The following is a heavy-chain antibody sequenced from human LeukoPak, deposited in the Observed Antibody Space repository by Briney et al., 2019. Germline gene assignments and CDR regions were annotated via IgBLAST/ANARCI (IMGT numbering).Heavy chain of an antibody. CDR1: GFTFSRHW. Sequence: GGSLRLSCAASGFTFSRHWMRWVRQAPGKGLEWVANIKDNGSEKYYVESVKGRFTISRENAKTSLYLQMNSLRAEDTAVYYCARESPDFDHWGQGTLVTVSS. J-gene: IGHJ4*02. D-gene: IGHD1-14*01. CDR2: IKDNGSEK. V-gene: IGHV3-7*04. CDR3: ARESPDFDH.